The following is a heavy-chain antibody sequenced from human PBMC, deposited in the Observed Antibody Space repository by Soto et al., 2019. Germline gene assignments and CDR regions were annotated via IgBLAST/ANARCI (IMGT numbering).Heavy chain of an antibody. D-gene: IGHD5-18*01. CDR3: ASSTGDTAMVTYY. Sequence: QVQLVQSGAEVKKPGSSAKVSCKASGGTFSSYTISWVRQAPGQGLEWMGRIIPILGIANYAQKFQGRVTITADKSTSTAYMELSSLRSEDTAVYYCASSTGDTAMVTYYWGQGTLVTVSS. V-gene: IGHV1-69*02. CDR2: IIPILGIA. J-gene: IGHJ4*02. CDR1: GGTFSSYT.